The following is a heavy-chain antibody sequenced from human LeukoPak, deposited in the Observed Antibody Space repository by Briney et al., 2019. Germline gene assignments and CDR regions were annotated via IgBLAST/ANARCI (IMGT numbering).Heavy chain of an antibody. CDR1: GGSISSGSYY. J-gene: IGHJ4*02. CDR3: ARDRRYYDSSGYPD. Sequence: PSETLSPTCTVSGGSISSGSYYWSWIRQPAGKGLEWIGRIYTSGSTNYNPSLKSRVTISVDTSKNQFSLKLSSVTAADTAVYYCARDRRYYDSSGYPDWGQGTLVTVSS. D-gene: IGHD3-22*01. CDR2: IYTSGST. V-gene: IGHV4-61*02.